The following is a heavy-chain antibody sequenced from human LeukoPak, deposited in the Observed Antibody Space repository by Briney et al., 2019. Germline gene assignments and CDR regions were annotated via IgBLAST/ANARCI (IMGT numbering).Heavy chain of an antibody. CDR3: AKSPPGDSSSWYFDY. Sequence: SGGSLRLSCAASGFTFSSYAMSWVRQAPGKGLEWVSAISGSGGSTYYVDSVKGRFTISRDNSKNTLYLQMNSLRAEDTAVYYCAKSPPGDSSSWYFDYWGQGTLVTVSS. CDR2: ISGSGGST. J-gene: IGHJ4*02. D-gene: IGHD6-13*01. V-gene: IGHV3-23*01. CDR1: GFTFSSYA.